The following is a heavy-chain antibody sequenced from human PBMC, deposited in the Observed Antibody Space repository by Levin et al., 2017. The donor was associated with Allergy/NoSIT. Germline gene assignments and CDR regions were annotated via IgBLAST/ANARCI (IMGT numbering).Heavy chain of an antibody. CDR3: AKMISGSYYYYYGMDV. Sequence: GESLKISCAASGFTFSTYAMSWVRQAPGKGLEWVSAISGSGGSTYYADSVKGRFTISRDNSKNTLYLQMNSLRAEDTAVYYCAKMISGSYYYYYGMDVWGQGTTVTVSS. CDR1: GFTFSTYA. V-gene: IGHV3-23*01. CDR2: ISGSGGST. D-gene: IGHD1-26*01. J-gene: IGHJ6*02.